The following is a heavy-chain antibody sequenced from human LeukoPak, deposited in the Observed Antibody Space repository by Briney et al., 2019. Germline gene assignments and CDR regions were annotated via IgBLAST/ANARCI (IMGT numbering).Heavy chain of an antibody. D-gene: IGHD2-15*01. J-gene: IGHJ2*01. CDR2: IKHDGREK. Sequence: GGSLRLSCAASGFTFNSYWMGWLRQAPGKGLDWVANIKHDGREKYYLGSGNGRFTISRDNAKNSLYLQMNSLRAEDTAVYYCAKLVVITATQWYFDLWGRGTLVTVSS. CDR3: AKLVVITATQWYFDL. CDR1: GFTFNSYW. V-gene: IGHV3-7*03.